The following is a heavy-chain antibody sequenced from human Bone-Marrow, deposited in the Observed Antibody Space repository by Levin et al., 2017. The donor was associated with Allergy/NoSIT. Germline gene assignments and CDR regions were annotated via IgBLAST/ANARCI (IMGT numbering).Heavy chain of an antibody. CDR3: ARRYCAGGSCYSPAFDP. V-gene: IGHV4-61*01. CDR1: GGSLRSGSYN. D-gene: IGHD2-15*01. J-gene: IGHJ5*02. Sequence: SETLSLNCNVSGGSLRSGSYNWHWIRQTPGKGLEWIGYVYSSGRTNYNPSLESRLTISVDTSKNQFSLMLTSVTAADTAVYYCARRYCAGGSCYSPAFDPWGQGILVTVSS. CDR2: VYSSGRT.